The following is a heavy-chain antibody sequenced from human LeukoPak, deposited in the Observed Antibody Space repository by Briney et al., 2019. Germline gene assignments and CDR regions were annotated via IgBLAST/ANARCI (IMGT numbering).Heavy chain of an antibody. CDR2: INPNSGGT. Sequence: GASVKVSCKASGYTFTGYYMHWVRQAPGQGLEWMGWINPNSGGTNYAQKFQGRVTMTRDKSLSTAYMELSRLRSDDPTVTCFARANMVRGVGPCFDRNWFDPWGQGTLVSVSS. V-gene: IGHV1-2*02. J-gene: IGHJ5*02. D-gene: IGHD3-10*01. CDR1: GYTFTGYY. CDR3: ARANMVRGVGPCFDRNWFDP.